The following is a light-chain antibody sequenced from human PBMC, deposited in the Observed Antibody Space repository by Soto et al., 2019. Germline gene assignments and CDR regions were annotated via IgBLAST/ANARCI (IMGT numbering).Light chain of an antibody. V-gene: IGKV1-9*01. CDR3: QQLNSYPPST. CDR2: AAS. Sequence: IQLTQSPSSLSASVGDRVTITCRASQGISSYLAWYQQKPGKAPKLLIYAASTLQSGVPSRFSGSESGTDFTLTISSLQPEDFATYYCQQLNSYPPSTFGPGTKVDIK. CDR1: QGISSY. J-gene: IGKJ3*01.